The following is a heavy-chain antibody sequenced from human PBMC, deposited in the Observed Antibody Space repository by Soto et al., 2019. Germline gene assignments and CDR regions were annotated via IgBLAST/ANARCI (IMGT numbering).Heavy chain of an antibody. V-gene: IGHV3-23*01. Sequence: EVQLLESGGGLVRPGGSLRLSCAASGFTFSSYAMTWVRQAPGKGLEWVSGVSGTGGSAYYADSVKGRFTISRDKSTNTLYRHMNSLRAEDTAVYYCARGSAYRDYDREYWGQGTLVTVSS. CDR3: ARGSAYRDYDREY. D-gene: IGHD4-17*01. CDR2: VSGTGGSA. J-gene: IGHJ4*02. CDR1: GFTFSSYA.